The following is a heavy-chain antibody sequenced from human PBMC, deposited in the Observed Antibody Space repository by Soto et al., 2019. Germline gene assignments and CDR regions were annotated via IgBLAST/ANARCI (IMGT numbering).Heavy chain of an antibody. Sequence: PSETLSLTCAVYGGSFSGYYWIWIRQPPGKGLEWIGEINHSGSTNYNPSLKSRVTISVDTSKNQFSLKLSSVTAADTAVYYCARDYQLPGGSNFDYWGQGTLVTVS. CDR2: INHSGST. D-gene: IGHD2-2*01. CDR3: ARDYQLPGGSNFDY. CDR1: GGSFSGYY. J-gene: IGHJ4*02. V-gene: IGHV4-34*01.